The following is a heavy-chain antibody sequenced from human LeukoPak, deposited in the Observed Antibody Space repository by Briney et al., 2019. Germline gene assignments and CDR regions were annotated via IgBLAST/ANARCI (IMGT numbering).Heavy chain of an antibody. CDR2: IYYSGST. CDR3: ARDLSGSIYFDY. V-gene: IGHV4-59*01. J-gene: IGHJ4*02. CDR1: GGSISSYY. Sequence: SETLSLTCTVSGGSISSYYWSWIRQPPGKGLEWIGYIYYSGSTNYNPSLKSRVTISVDTSKNQFSLKLSSVTAADTAVYYCARDLSGSIYFDYWGQGTLGTVSS. D-gene: IGHD5-12*01.